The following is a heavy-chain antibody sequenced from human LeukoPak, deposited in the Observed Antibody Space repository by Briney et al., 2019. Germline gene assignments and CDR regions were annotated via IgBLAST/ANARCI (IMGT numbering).Heavy chain of an antibody. CDR1: GGSFSGYY. J-gene: IGHJ5*02. CDR2: INHSGST. D-gene: IGHD3-9*01. Sequence: SETLSLTCAVYGGSFSGYYWRWIRQPPGKGLEWIGEINHSGSTNYNPSLKSRATISVDNSKNQFTLKLSSVTAADTAVYYCARHRRYSWFDPWGQGTLVTVSS. CDR3: ARHRRYSWFDP. V-gene: IGHV4-34*01.